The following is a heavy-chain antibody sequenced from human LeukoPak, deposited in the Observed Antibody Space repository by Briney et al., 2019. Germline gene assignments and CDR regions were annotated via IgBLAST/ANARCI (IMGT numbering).Heavy chain of an antibody. CDR1: GFTFGKYW. CDR3: ARDQYDTWSRRGNFDS. Sequence: GGSPRLSCVASGFTFGKYWMSWVRQAPGKGLEGVADIKLDGSGKNYVDSVKGRFTISRDNTKNSLYLQMNSLRVEDTAVFYCARDQYDTWSRRGNFDSWGQGTLVIVSS. CDR2: IKLDGSGK. J-gene: IGHJ4*02. D-gene: IGHD3-3*01. V-gene: IGHV3-7*03.